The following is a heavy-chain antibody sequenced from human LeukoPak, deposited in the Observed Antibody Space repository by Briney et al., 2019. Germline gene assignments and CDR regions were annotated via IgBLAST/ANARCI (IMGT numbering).Heavy chain of an antibody. CDR1: GFTISNYW. V-gene: IGHV3-74*01. J-gene: IGHJ3*02. CDR3: ARQNTAFDAFDI. CDR2: IKRDGSST. Sequence: AGSLSFSCSASGFTISNYWLHWVRHAPGKGLVWVLHIKRDGSSTVYADSVKGRFTVSRDNAKNTLYLQMNSLRAEDTAVYYCARQNTAFDAFDIWGQGTTGTVS. D-gene: IGHD2-2*02.